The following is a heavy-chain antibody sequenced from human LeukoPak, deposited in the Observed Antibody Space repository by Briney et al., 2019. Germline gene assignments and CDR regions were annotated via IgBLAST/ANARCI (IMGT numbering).Heavy chain of an antibody. CDR1: GGSISSSSYY. V-gene: IGHV4-39*01. Sequence: PSETLSLTCTVSGGSISSSSYYWGWIRQPPGKGLEWIGSIYYSGSTYYNPSLKSRVTISVDTSKNQFSLKLSSVTAADTAVYYCASLIVATFSIWFDPWGQGTLVTVSS. D-gene: IGHD5-12*01. J-gene: IGHJ5*02. CDR2: IYYSGST. CDR3: ASLIVATFSIWFDP.